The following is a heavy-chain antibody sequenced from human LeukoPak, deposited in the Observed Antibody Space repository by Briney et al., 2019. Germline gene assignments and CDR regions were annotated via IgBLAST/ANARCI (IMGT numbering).Heavy chain of an antibody. CDR2: ISSSGSTI. CDR1: GFTFSDYY. V-gene: IGHV3-11*04. D-gene: IGHD3-22*01. CDR3: ARPQTYYYDSSGLDP. Sequence: PGGSLRLSCAASGFTFSDYYMSWIRQAPGKGLEWVSYISSSGSTIYYADSVEGRFTISRDNAKNSLYLQMNSLRAEDTAVYYCARPQTYYYDSSGLDPWGQGTLVTVSS. J-gene: IGHJ5*02.